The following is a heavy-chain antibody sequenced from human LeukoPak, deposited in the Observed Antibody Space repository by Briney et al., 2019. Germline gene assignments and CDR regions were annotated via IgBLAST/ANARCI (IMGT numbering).Heavy chain of an antibody. CDR1: GFTFSSYA. CDR2: ISGSGGST. J-gene: IGHJ4*02. D-gene: IGHD4-17*01. Sequence: GVSLRLSCAASGFTFSSYARSWVRQAPGKGLEWVSAISGSGGSTYYADSVKGRFTISRDNSKNTLYLQMNSLRAEDTAVYYCAKKESTVTAFDYWGQGTLVTVSS. V-gene: IGHV3-23*01. CDR3: AKKESTVTAFDY.